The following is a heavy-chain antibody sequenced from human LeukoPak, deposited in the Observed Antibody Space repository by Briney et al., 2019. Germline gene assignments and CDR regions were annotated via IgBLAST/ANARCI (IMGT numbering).Heavy chain of an antibody. CDR1: GGSISSYY. D-gene: IGHD4-17*01. CDR3: ARHVSAYGDYAYYFDY. CDR2: IYYSGST. Sequence: SETLSLTCTVSGGSISSYYWSWIRQPPGKGLEWNGYIYYSGSTNYNPSLKSRVTISVDTSKNQFSLKLSSVTAADTAVYYCARHVSAYGDYAYYFDYWGQGTLVTVSS. J-gene: IGHJ4*02. V-gene: IGHV4-59*08.